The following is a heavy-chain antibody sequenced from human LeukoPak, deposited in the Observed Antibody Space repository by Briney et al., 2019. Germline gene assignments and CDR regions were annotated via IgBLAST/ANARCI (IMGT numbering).Heavy chain of an antibody. CDR1: GFTVSSNY. CDR3: ARDNYDSSGYLSCQY. Sequence: GGSLRLSCAASGFTVSSNYMSWVRQAPGKGLEWVSVIYSGGSTYYADSVKGRFTISRDNSKNTLYLQMNSLRAEDTAVYYCARDNYDSSGYLSCQYWGQGTLVTVSS. V-gene: IGHV3-66*02. CDR2: IYSGGST. J-gene: IGHJ4*02. D-gene: IGHD3-22*01.